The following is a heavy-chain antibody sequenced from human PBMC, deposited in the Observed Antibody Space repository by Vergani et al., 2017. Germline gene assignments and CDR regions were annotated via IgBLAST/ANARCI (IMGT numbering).Heavy chain of an antibody. CDR2: IWYDGSNK. V-gene: IGHV3-33*01. CDR1: GFTFSSYG. J-gene: IGHJ4*02. D-gene: IGHD6-13*01. Sequence: QVQLVESGGGLVKPGGSLRLSCAASGFTFSSYGMHWVRQAPGKGLEWVAVIWYDGSNKYYADSVKGRFTISRDNSKNTLYLQMNSLRAEDTAVYYCARDSAVRGASSWYFDYWGQGTLVTVSS. CDR3: ARDSAVRGASSWYFDY.